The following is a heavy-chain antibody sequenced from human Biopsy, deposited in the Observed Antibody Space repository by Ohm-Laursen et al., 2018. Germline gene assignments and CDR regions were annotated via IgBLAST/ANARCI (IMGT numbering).Heavy chain of an antibody. CDR1: GASITSYY. CDR3: ARDLPSSYYYAMDV. J-gene: IGHJ6*02. V-gene: IGHV4-4*07. Sequence: SDTLSLTCTVSGASITSYYWRWIRQPAGKGLEGIGHTYKGGNTNHNPSLKSRVSMSVDTSKNQLSLTLRSVTAADTAVYYCARDLPSSYYYAMDVWGQGTTVTVSS. CDR2: TYKGGNT.